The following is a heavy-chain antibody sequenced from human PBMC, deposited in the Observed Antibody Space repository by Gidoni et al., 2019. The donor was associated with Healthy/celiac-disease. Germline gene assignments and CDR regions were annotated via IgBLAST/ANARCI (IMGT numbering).Heavy chain of an antibody. D-gene: IGHD1-26*01. Sequence: QVQLVESGGGVVQPGRALRLSCASSGFTFSSYGMHWVRPAPGKGLEWVAVISYDGSNKYYADSVKGRFTISRDNSKNTLYLQMNSLRAEDTAVYYCAKESGWELLWCFQHWGQGTLVTVSS. CDR1: GFTFSSYG. V-gene: IGHV3-30*18. CDR3: AKESGWELLWCFQH. J-gene: IGHJ1*01. CDR2: ISYDGSNK.